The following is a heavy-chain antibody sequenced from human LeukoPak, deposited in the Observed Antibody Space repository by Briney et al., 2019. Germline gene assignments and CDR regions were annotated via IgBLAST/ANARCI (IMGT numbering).Heavy chain of an antibody. V-gene: IGHV4-59*01. CDR1: GGSISSYY. CDR2: IYYSGST. CDR3: ARSPSGYGRLRYYFDY. Sequence: SETLSLTCTVSGGSISSYYWSWIRQPPGKGLEWIGYIYYSGSTNYNPSLRSRVTISVDTSKNQFTLKLSSVTAADTAVYYCARSPSGYGRLRYYFDYWGQGTLVTVSS. D-gene: IGHD5-12*01. J-gene: IGHJ4*02.